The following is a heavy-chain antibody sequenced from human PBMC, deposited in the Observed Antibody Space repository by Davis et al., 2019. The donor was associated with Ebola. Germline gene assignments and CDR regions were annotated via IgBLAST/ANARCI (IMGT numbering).Heavy chain of an antibody. J-gene: IGHJ5*02. Sequence: SETLSLTCTVSAGSISSYYWRRIRQPPGTGLEWTGYIYYSGSTYYNPSLKSRVTISVDTSKNQFSLKLSSVTAADTDVYYCARREPDCSSTSCHNWFDPWGQGTLVSGSS. V-gene: IGHV4-59*08. CDR2: IYYSGST. CDR1: AGSISSYY. CDR3: ARREPDCSSTSCHNWFDP. D-gene: IGHD2-2*01.